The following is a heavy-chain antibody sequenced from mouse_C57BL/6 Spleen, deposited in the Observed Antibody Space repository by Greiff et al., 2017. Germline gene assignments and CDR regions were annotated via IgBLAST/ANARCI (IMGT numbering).Heavy chain of an antibody. J-gene: IGHJ2*01. Sequence: VQLQQSGPELVKPGASVKISCKASGYTFTDYYMNWVKQSHGKSLEWIGDINPNNGGTSYNQKFKGKATLTVDKSSSTAYMEHRSLTSEDSAVCYCASPEDWGQGTTLTVSS. CDR1: GYTFTDYY. V-gene: IGHV1-26*01. CDR2: INPNNGGT. CDR3: ASPED.